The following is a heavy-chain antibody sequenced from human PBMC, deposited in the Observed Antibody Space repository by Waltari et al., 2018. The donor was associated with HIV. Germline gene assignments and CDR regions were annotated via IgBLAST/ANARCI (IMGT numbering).Heavy chain of an antibody. J-gene: IGHJ4*02. Sequence: QVQLVQSGAEVKKPGASVKVSCKASGYTFTSYDINWVRQATGQGLEWMGWMSPNSGNTGYAQKFQGRGTMTRNTSISTAYMELSSLISEDTAVYYCARNMVTTRQYDYWGQGSLVTVSS. V-gene: IGHV1-8*01. CDR2: MSPNSGNT. CDR1: GYTFTSYD. CDR3: ARNMVTTRQYDY. D-gene: IGHD4-17*01.